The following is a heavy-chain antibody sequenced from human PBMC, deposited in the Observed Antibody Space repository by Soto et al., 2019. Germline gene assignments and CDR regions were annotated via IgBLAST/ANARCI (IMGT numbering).Heavy chain of an antibody. CDR3: TTGSVEGV. J-gene: IGHJ6*02. Sequence: EVQLVESGGGLVKPGGSLRLSCVASGFSITNAWMNWVRQAPGKGLEWVGRIKRKIDGETTDYAAPVKGRFTISRADSKNRLYLQMNSLKADDTALYYCTTGSVEGVWGQGTTVTVSS. CDR1: GFSITNAW. D-gene: IGHD2-15*01. V-gene: IGHV3-15*07. CDR2: IKRKIDGETT.